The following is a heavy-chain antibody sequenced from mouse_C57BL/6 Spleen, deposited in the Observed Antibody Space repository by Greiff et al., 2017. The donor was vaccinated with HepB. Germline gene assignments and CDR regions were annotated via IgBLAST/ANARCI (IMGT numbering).Heavy chain of an antibody. V-gene: IGHV1-62-2*01. Sequence: QVQLQQSGAELVKPGASVKLSCKASGYTFTEYTIHWVKQRSGQGLEWIGWFYPGSGSIKYNEKFKDKATLTADKSSSTVYMELSRLTSEDSAVYFCARHEEEEEGIITTVAYYFDYWGQGTTLTVSS. D-gene: IGHD1-1*01. CDR1: GYTFTEYT. CDR3: ARHEEEEEGIITTVAYYFDY. J-gene: IGHJ2*01. CDR2: FYPGSGSI.